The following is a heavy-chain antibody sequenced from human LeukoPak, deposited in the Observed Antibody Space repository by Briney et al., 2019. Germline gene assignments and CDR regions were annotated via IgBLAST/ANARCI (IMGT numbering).Heavy chain of an antibody. Sequence: SETLSLTCTVSGGSITSGGYYWSWIRQRPGKGLEWIGYIYSSGATYYNPSLKSRVIMSVDTSKNQFSLKLSSVTAADTAVYYCARDRDSGSGSSPYWGQGTLVTVSS. V-gene: IGHV4-31*03. CDR1: GGSITSGGYY. CDR2: IYSSGAT. CDR3: ARDRDSGSGSSPY. J-gene: IGHJ4*02. D-gene: IGHD3-10*01.